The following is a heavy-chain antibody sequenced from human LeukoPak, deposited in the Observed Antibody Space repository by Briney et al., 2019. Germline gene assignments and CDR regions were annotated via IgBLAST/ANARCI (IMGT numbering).Heavy chain of an antibody. J-gene: IGHJ1*01. D-gene: IGHD3-22*01. V-gene: IGHV1-46*01. CDR1: GYTFTGYY. Sequence: GASVKVSCKASGYTFTGYYMHWVRQAPGQGLEWMGIINPSGGSTSYARKFQGRVTMTRDMSTSTVYMELSSLRSEDTAVYYCARTDSSGPGHFQHWGQGTLVTVSS. CDR2: INPSGGST. CDR3: ARTDSSGPGHFQH.